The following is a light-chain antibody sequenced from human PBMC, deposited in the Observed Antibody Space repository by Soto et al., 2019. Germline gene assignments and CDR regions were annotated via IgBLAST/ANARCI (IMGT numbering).Light chain of an antibody. CDR1: ISDVGGYNY. CDR3: SAYRSGSTVV. V-gene: IGLV2-14*01. CDR2: EVT. J-gene: IGLJ2*01. Sequence: QSALTQPASVSGSPGQSITISCTGTISDVGGYNYVSWYQQFSGKAPTLIIYEVTNRPSGISNRFSGSKSGETASLTISGLRAEDEADYYCSAYRSGSTVVVGVGTQRTVL.